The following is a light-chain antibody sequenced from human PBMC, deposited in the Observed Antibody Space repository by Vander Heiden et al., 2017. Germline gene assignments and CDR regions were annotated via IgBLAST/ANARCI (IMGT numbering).Light chain of an antibody. CDR3: QQYHTSPPYT. CDR1: QSVTTSY. Sequence: DIVLTQSPGTLSLSPGERATLSCRGSQSVTTSYLAWYQQKPGQAPRLLIYGASSRATGIPDRFSGSGSGTDFTLTISRLEPEDFAVYYCQQYHTSPPYTFGQGTKLEIK. CDR2: GAS. J-gene: IGKJ2*01. V-gene: IGKV3-20*01.